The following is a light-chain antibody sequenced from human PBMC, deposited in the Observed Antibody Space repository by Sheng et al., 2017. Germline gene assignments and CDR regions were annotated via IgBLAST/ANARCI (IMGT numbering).Light chain of an antibody. Sequence: DIQMTQSPSSLSAFVGDRVTITCQASQDINTCLNWYQQKSGKAPKLLICDASNLEAGVPSRFTAGGYGTHFTFTISSLLPEDVGIYYCQQCHNPLPITFGQGHDWRL. J-gene: IGKJ5*01. V-gene: IGKV1-33*01. CDR3: QQCHNPLPIT. CDR2: DAS. CDR1: QDINTC.